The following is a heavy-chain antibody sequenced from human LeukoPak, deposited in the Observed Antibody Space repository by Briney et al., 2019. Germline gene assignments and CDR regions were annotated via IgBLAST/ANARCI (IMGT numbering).Heavy chain of an antibody. CDR2: IYSSGTT. D-gene: IGHD1-26*01. V-gene: IGHV3-53*01. CDR1: GFNFSSNF. J-gene: IGHJ4*02. CDR3: AKLDGATKPRTSFYFDY. Sequence: GGSLRLSCAASGFNFSSNFMSWVRQAPGEGLGGVAVIYSSGTTYYSDSVKGRFTVSRDNSKNTVYLQMNSLRAEDTAVYYCAKLDGATKPRTSFYFDYWGQGTLVTVSS.